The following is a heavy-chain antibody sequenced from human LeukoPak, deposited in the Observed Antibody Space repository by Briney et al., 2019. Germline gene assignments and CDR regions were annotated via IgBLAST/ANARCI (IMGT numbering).Heavy chain of an antibody. CDR2: IIPIFGTA. CDR3: AREYSSSSGAFDI. Sequence: SVKVSCKASGGTFSSYATSWVRQAPGQGLEWMGGIIPIFGTANYAQKFQGRVTITTDESTSTAYMELSSLRSEDTAVYYCAREYSSSSGAFDIWGQGTMVTVSS. V-gene: IGHV1-69*05. D-gene: IGHD6-6*01. CDR1: GGTFSSYA. J-gene: IGHJ3*02.